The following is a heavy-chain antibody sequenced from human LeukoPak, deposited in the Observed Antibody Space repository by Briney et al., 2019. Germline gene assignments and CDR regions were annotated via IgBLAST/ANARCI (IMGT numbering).Heavy chain of an antibody. Sequence: GGSLRLSCAASGFTFSSYSLNWVRQAPGKGLEWVSSISSSSIYIYYADSLKGRFTISRDNSKNTLHLQMNSLRAEDTAVYYCAKTGGSGIVVVISKEYYFDYWGQGTLVTVSS. J-gene: IGHJ4*02. D-gene: IGHD3-22*01. CDR3: AKTGGSGIVVVISKEYYFDY. CDR1: GFTFSSYS. V-gene: IGHV3-21*04. CDR2: ISSSSIYI.